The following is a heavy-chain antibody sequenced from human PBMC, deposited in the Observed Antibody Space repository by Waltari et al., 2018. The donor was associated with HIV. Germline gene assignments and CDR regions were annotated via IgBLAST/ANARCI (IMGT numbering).Heavy chain of an antibody. Sequence: EVQLVESGGGLVQPGGSLSLSCAASGFTFRSYEMNWVRQAPGKGLEWVSYISSSGSFIYYADSVKGRFTISRDNAKNSLYLQMNSLRAEDTAVYYCARLPVAGTGGFDYWGQGTLVTVSS. D-gene: IGHD6-19*01. CDR2: ISSSGSFI. J-gene: IGHJ4*02. CDR3: ARLPVAGTGGFDY. V-gene: IGHV3-48*03. CDR1: GFTFRSYE.